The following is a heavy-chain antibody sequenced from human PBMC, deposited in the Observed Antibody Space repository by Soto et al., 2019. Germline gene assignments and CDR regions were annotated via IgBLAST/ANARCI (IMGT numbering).Heavy chain of an antibody. J-gene: IGHJ3*02. Sequence: ASVKVSCKASGYTFTSYGISWVRQAPGQGLEWMGIINPSGGSTSYAQKFQGRVTMTRDTSTSTVYMELSSLRSEDTAVYYCARLPDRRGYSYGRHDAFDIWGQGTMVTVSS. CDR1: GYTFTSYG. D-gene: IGHD5-18*01. CDR3: ARLPDRRGYSYGRHDAFDI. V-gene: IGHV1-46*03. CDR2: INPSGGST.